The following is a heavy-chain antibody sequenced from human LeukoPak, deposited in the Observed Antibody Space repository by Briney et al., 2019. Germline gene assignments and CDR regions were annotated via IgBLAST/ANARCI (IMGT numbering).Heavy chain of an antibody. CDR3: TTDDTRGGWYRDYFDY. CDR2: IKSKTDGGTT. Sequence: PGGSLRLSCAASGVTFSNAWMSWGRQAPGKGLEWVGRIKSKTDGGTTDYAAPVKGRFTISRDDSKNTLYLQMNSLKTEDTAVYYCTTDDTRGGWYRDYFDYWGQGTLVTVSS. D-gene: IGHD6-19*01. CDR1: GVTFSNAW. V-gene: IGHV3-15*01. J-gene: IGHJ4*02.